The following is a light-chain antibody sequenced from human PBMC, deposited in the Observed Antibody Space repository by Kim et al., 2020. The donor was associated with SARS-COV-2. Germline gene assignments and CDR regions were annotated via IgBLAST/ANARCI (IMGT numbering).Light chain of an antibody. J-gene: IGKJ1*01. CDR1: QSVGSQ. V-gene: IGKV3-11*01. CDR2: DAS. Sequence: WAPGERAALSGRASQSVGSQLASYQQKPAQAPRLLVYDASNRATGIPARFSGSGSGTDFTLTISSLEPEDFALYYCQQCSSWPRTFGHGTRVEIK. CDR3: QQCSSWPRT.